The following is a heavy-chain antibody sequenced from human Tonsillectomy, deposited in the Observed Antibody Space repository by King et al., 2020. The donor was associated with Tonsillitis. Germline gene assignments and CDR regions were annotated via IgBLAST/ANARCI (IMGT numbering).Heavy chain of an antibody. V-gene: IGHV3-23*04. CDR1: GFTFSSYA. Sequence: VQLVESGGGLVQPGGSLRLSCAASGFTFSSYAMSWVRQAPGKGLEWVSAISGSGGSTYYADSVKGRFTISRDDSKNTLYLQMNSLRAEDTAVYYCAKEAPIRITMVRGAYDAFDIWGQGTMVTVSS. J-gene: IGHJ3*02. D-gene: IGHD3-10*01. CDR3: AKEAPIRITMVRGAYDAFDI. CDR2: ISGSGGST.